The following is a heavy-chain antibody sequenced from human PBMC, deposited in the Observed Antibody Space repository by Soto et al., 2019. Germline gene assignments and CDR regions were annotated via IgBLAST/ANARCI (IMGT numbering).Heavy chain of an antibody. CDR2: LYSSGSS. V-gene: IGHV3-53*01. CDR1: GFTFTGND. CDR3: AASPLLPGAP. J-gene: IGHJ3*01. D-gene: IGHD3-22*01. Sequence: EVQLVESGGGLIQPGGSLRLSCAASGFTFTGNDLNWVRQAPGKGLEWVSILYSSGSSYYADSVKGRITISRDNSNTTLYLQMSSLRAEDTDMYYGAASPLLPGAPWGQGTMVTVSS.